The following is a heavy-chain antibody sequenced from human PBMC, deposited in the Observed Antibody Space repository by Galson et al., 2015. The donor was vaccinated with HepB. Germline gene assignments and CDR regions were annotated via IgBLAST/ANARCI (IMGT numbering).Heavy chain of an antibody. Sequence: SVKVSCKASGGTFSSYAISWVRQAPGQGLEWMGRIIPILGIANYAQKFQGRVTITADNSTSTAYMELSSLRSEDTAVYYCARGFRSAVDCWGQGTLVTVSS. V-gene: IGHV1-69*04. CDR1: GGTFSSYA. D-gene: IGHD3-10*01. J-gene: IGHJ4*02. CDR3: ARGFRSAVDC. CDR2: IIPILGIA.